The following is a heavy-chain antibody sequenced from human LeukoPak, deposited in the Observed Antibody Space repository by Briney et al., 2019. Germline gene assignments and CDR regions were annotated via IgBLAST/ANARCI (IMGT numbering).Heavy chain of an antibody. J-gene: IGHJ4*02. Sequence: ASVKVSCKASGGTFNSYAISWVRQAPGQGLEWMGGIIPIFGTANYAQKFQGRVTITADESTSTAYMELSSLRSEDTAVYYCARITPYYYHSSPSSTPRWDYYFDYWGQGTLVTVSS. D-gene: IGHD3-22*01. CDR2: IIPIFGTA. CDR1: GGTFNSYA. CDR3: ARITPYYYHSSPSSTPRWDYYFDY. V-gene: IGHV1-69*01.